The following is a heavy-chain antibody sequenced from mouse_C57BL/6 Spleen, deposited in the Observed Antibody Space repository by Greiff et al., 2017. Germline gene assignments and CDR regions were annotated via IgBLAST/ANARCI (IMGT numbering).Heavy chain of an antibody. J-gene: IGHJ4*01. Sequence: EVKLVESGGGLVKPGGSLKLSCAASGFTFSDYGMHWVRQAPEKGLEWVAYSSSGSSTIYYADTVKGRFTISRDNAKNTLFLQMTSLRSEDTAMYYCARDYGSSYAMDYWGQGTSAIVSS. CDR3: ARDYGSSYAMDY. CDR2: SSSGSSTI. D-gene: IGHD1-1*01. CDR1: GFTFSDYG. V-gene: IGHV5-17*01.